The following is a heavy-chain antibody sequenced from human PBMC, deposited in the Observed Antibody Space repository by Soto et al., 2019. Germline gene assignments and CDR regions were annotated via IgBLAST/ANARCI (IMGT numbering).Heavy chain of an antibody. CDR1: GFTFSSYE. Sequence: EVQLVESGGGLVQPVGSLRLSCAASGFTFSSYEMNWVRQAPGKGLEWVSYISSSGSTIYYADSVKGRFTISRDNAKNSLYLQMNSLRAEDTAVYYCASLGYCSGGSCSAALNPWGQGTLVTVSS. CDR2: ISSSGSTI. CDR3: ASLGYCSGGSCSAALNP. D-gene: IGHD2-15*01. V-gene: IGHV3-48*03. J-gene: IGHJ5*02.